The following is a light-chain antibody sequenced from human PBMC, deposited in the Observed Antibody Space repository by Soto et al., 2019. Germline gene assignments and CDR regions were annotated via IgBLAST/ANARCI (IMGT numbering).Light chain of an antibody. J-gene: IGKJ4*01. V-gene: IGKV3-20*01. CDR1: QTVSNTY. Sequence: EIVLTQFPGALSLSPGERVTLSCRASQTVSNTYLAWYQQKSGQAPKFLLYGASNRATGIPDRFSGSGSGPDFTLTISRLEPDDFAVYYCQQYGALPPTFGGGTKVEIK. CDR3: QQYGALPPT. CDR2: GAS.